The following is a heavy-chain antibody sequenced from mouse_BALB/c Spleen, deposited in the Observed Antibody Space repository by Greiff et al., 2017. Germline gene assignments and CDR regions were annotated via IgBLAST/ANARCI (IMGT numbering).Heavy chain of an antibody. D-gene: IGHD2-1*01. V-gene: IGHV1S81*02. CDR2: INPSNGGT. CDR3: TRSALYYGNYEAMDY. J-gene: IGHJ4*01. CDR1: GYTFPSYY. Sequence: VQLQQSGAELVKPGASVKLSCKASGYTFPSYYMYWVKQRPGQGLEWIGEINPSNGGTNFTEKFKSKATLTVDKSSSTAYMQLSSLTAEDSAVYYCTRSALYYGNYEAMDYWGQGTSVTVSS.